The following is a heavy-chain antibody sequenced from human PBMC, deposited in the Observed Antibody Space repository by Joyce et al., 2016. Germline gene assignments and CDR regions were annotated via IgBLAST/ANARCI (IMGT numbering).Heavy chain of an antibody. CDR1: GYTFTGYY. V-gene: IGHV1-2*02. CDR2: INPNSGGT. CDR3: ARGGYHGPYYFDY. Sequence: QVQLVQSGAEVKKPGASVKVSCKASGYTFTGYYRHWVRQAPGRGLEWMGCINPNSGGTNYAQKFQGRVTMTRDTAVSTAYMELSRLRSDDTAVYYCARGGYHGPYYFDYWGQGTLVTVSS. J-gene: IGHJ4*02. D-gene: IGHD3-22*01.